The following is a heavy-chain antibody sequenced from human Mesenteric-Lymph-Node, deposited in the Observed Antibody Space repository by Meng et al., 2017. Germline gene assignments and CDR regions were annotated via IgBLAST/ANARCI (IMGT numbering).Heavy chain of an antibody. Sequence: QGPLQQLGPGLLKPSETLSLPCAVFDASFSGYFYTWIRQPPGKGLEYIGEINHGGSTSYNPSLKSRVTISLDKSKNQVSLKLTSVTAADTALYYCARGQRALIRGYSWFDPWGQGTLVTASS. V-gene: IGHV4-34*01. CDR1: DASFSGYF. CDR3: ARGQRALIRGYSWFDP. J-gene: IGHJ5*02. D-gene: IGHD3-22*01. CDR2: INHGGST.